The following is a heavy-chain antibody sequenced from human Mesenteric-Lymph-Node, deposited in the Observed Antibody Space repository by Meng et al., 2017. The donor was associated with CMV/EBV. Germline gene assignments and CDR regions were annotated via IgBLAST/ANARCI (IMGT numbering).Heavy chain of an antibody. CDR1: GYTFTSYD. V-gene: IGHV1-8*01. J-gene: IGHJ5*02. CDR3: SRGVS. CDR2: MNPKSGST. Sequence: PGASVKVSCKASGYTFTSYDINWVRQATGQGLEWVGSMNPKSGSTDYAQRFQGRITLTRNNSITTAYMELSSLRSEDTAVYYCSRGVSWGQGTLVTVSS.